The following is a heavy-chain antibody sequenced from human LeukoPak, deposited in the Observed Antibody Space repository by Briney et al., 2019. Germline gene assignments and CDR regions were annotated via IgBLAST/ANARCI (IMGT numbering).Heavy chain of an antibody. CDR1: GYTFTGYY. D-gene: IGHD2-2*01. J-gene: IGHJ6*02. V-gene: IGHV1-2*06. CDR3: AREEVVVPAAIWEYYYYGMDV. Sequence: ASVKVSCKASGYTFTGYYMHWVRQAPGQGLEWMGRINPNNGATNYAQKLQGRVTITGDTSISTAYMELSSLRSDDTAVYYCAREEVVVPAAIWEYYYYGMDVWGQGTTVTVSS. CDR2: INPNNGAT.